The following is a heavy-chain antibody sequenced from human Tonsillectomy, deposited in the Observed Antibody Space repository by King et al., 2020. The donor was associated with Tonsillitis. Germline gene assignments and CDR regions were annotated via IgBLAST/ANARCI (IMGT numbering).Heavy chain of an antibody. V-gene: IGHV3-15*01. Sequence: VQLVESGGGLVKPGGSLILSCAASGFTISNDWMSWVRQAPGKGLEWVGRSKSKIDGGTTDYAAPVKGRFTISRDDSKNTLYLQMNSLKNEDTALYYCSTAYYYDSSGYYYLPFDYWGQGTLVTVSS. CDR3: STAYYYDSSGYYYLPFDY. CDR2: SKSKIDGGTT. D-gene: IGHD3-22*01. J-gene: IGHJ4*02. CDR1: GFTISNDW.